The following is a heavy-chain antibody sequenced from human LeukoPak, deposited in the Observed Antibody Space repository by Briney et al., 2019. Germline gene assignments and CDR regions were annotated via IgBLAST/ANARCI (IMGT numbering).Heavy chain of an antibody. V-gene: IGHV3-30*02. Sequence: PGGSLRLSCAASGFTFSSYGMHWVRQAPGKGLEWVAFIRYDGSNKYYADSVKGRFTISRDNSKNTLYLQMNSLRAEDTAVYYCARDRESTTVVTGGIDYWGQGTLVTVSS. J-gene: IGHJ4*02. CDR1: GFTFSSYG. CDR2: IRYDGSNK. D-gene: IGHD4-23*01. CDR3: ARDRESTTVVTGGIDY.